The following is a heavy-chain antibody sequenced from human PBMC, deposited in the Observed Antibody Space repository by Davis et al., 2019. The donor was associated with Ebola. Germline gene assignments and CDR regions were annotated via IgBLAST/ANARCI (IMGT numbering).Heavy chain of an antibody. V-gene: IGHV1-69*13. Sequence: SVKVSCKASGGTFSSYAISWVRQAPGQGLEWMGGIIPIFGTANYAQKFQGRVTITADESTSTAYMELSSLRSEDTAVYYCARSPQSTLDIVVVPAVFYYYYMDVWGKGTTVTVSS. CDR1: GGTFSSYA. J-gene: IGHJ6*03. D-gene: IGHD2-2*03. CDR3: ARSPQSTLDIVVVPAVFYYYYMDV. CDR2: IIPIFGTA.